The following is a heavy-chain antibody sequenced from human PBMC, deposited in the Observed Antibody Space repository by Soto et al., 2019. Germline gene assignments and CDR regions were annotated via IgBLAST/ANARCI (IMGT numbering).Heavy chain of an antibody. Sequence: SETLSLTCTVPGGSVSSSFFYWSWVRQPPGQRLEWIGYIYYTGTTNYNPSLASRVAMSVDTSKKQFTLTLRSLTAADTARYYCARLTTSSGWSLFDSWGQGMLVTVSS. CDR2: IYYTGTT. V-gene: IGHV4-61*01. J-gene: IGHJ4*02. CDR3: ARLTTSSGWSLFDS. CDR1: GGSVSSSFFY. D-gene: IGHD6-13*01.